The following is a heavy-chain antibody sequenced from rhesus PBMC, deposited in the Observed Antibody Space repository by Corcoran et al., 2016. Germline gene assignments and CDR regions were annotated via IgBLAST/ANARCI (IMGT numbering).Heavy chain of an antibody. J-gene: IGHJ4*01. CDR2: ISNCGGSI. Sequence: EVQLVESGGGLVQPGGSLRLSCAASGFTFSDYYMDWVRQAPGKGLEWVSRISNCGGSIWYADSVNGRFTISRENAKNTLYLQMNSLRAEDTAVYYCARAWVNYFDYWGQGVLVTVSS. CDR1: GFTFSDYY. D-gene: IGHD5-24*01. CDR3: ARAWVNYFDY. V-gene: IGHV3-178*01.